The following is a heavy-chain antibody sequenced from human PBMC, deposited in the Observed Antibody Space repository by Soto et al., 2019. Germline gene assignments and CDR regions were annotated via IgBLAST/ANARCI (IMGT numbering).Heavy chain of an antibody. D-gene: IGHD6-19*01. Sequence: QITLKESGPTLVKPTQTLTLTCTFSGFSLRTSGVGVGWIRQPPGKALEWLALIYWDVEERYSPSLKSRLTITKDTSKSQVVLTMTNMDPVDTATYYCAHSPFSSGWYLTGRFDSWGQGTLVTVSS. CDR2: IYWDVEE. CDR1: GFSLRTSGVG. J-gene: IGHJ4*02. CDR3: AHSPFSSGWYLTGRFDS. V-gene: IGHV2-5*02.